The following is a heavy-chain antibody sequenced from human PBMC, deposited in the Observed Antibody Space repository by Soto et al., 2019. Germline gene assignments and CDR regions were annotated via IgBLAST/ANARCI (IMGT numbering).Heavy chain of an antibody. J-gene: IGHJ4*02. V-gene: IGHV4-34*01. CDR1: GGSFSDYY. CDR2: INHSGST. D-gene: IGHD4-17*01. Sequence: SETLSRTCAVYGGSFSDYYWTWIRQPPGKGLEWIGEINHSGSTKYNPSLKSRVTISVDTSKNQFSLKLSSVTAADTAVYYCASQRPTVTTFDYWGQGTLVTVSS. CDR3: ASQRPTVTTFDY.